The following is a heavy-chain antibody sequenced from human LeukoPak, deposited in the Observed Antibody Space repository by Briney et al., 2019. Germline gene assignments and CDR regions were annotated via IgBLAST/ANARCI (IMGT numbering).Heavy chain of an antibody. CDR3: AREGDLGFSLWYFDL. J-gene: IGHJ2*01. D-gene: IGHD3-3*02. CDR2: MYTSGST. Sequence: SETLSLTCTVPGGSISSNYWSWIRQPAGKGLEWIGRMYTSGSTNYNPSLKSRVTMSIDTSKNQFSLKLSSVTAADTAVYYCAREGDLGFSLWYFDLWGRGTLVTVSS. CDR1: GGSISSNY. V-gene: IGHV4-4*07.